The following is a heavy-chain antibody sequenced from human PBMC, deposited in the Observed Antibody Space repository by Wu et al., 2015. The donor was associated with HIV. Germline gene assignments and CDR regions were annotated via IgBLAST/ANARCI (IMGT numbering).Heavy chain of an antibody. D-gene: IGHD2/OR15-2a*01. J-gene: IGHJ6*02. CDR1: GNSFIGHY. CDR2: VNPRGGT. Sequence: QDQLVQSGAEVKRPGASVKVSCKASGNSFIGHYFHWVRQAPGKGLEWMGWVNPRGGTKYAQNFQGRVTMKRDTMELSRLTYDGTAVYYCATVRGEYTLGPSPYGMGVWGQGTTVIVSS. V-gene: IGHV1-2*02. CDR3: ATVRGEYTLGPSPYGMGV.